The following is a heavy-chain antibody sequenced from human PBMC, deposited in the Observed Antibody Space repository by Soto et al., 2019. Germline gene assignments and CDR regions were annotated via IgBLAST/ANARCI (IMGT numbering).Heavy chain of an antibody. V-gene: IGHV3-33*01. CDR3: ARGLGQGGNYPFEY. D-gene: IGHD3-3*01. J-gene: IGHJ4*02. Sequence: QVQLVESGGGVVQPGRSLRLSCAASGFSFISYGMHWVRQAPGKGLEWVAVIWYDGDSKYYADSVKGRFTISRDNSKNTMYLQTNSLRAAVTAVYYCARGLGQGGNYPFEYWGRGPLVTVSS. CDR1: GFSFISYG. CDR2: IWYDGDSK.